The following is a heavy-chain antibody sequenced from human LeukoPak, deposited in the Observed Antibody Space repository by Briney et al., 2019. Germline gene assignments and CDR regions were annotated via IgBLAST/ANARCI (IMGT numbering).Heavy chain of an antibody. CDR3: AMGTWSRAFDI. CDR1: VGSITSYY. D-gene: IGHD1-1*01. J-gene: IGHJ3*02. Sequence: PAETLSLTCTASVGSITSYYWNWIRQPPGKGLECIGSVQHIGSTNYIASLKSRVAISVDTSKNQLSLNLTSVTAADTAVYYCAMGTWSRAFDIWGRGTMVTAPS. V-gene: IGHV4-59*01. CDR2: VQHIGST.